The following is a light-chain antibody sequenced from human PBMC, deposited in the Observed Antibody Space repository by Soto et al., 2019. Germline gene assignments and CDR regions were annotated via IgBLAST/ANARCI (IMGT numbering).Light chain of an antibody. Sequence: EIVMTQSPATLSVSPGERATLSCRASQSVSSNLAWYQQKPGQTPKLLIYVASTRATGIPARFSGSGSGIEFTLNISSLQSEDFAVYYCQQYNVWPLTFGGGNKVEFK. V-gene: IGKV3-15*01. CDR2: VAS. J-gene: IGKJ4*01. CDR1: QSVSSN. CDR3: QQYNVWPLT.